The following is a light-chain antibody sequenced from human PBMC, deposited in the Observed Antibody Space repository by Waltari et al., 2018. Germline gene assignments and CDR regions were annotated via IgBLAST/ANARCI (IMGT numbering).Light chain of an antibody. CDR2: EAS. CDR1: QSISSS. J-gene: IGKJ1*01. CDR3: QQYFHLST. V-gene: IGKV1-5*03. Sequence: DIQVTQSPSTLSASVADRVSITCRASQSISSSLAWFQQKPGKGPKLLIYEASTLESWVPSRFSGSGSGTEFTLTISSLQPDDFATYYCQQYFHLSTFGQGTKVEIK.